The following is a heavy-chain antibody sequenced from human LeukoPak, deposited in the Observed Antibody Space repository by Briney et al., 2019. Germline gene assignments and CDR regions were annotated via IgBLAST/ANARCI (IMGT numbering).Heavy chain of an antibody. CDR1: DGSISSSNW. D-gene: IGHD6-13*01. CDR3: ATGIAAADSFDY. CDR2: IYHSGST. Sequence: SETLSLTCAVSDGSISSSNWWSWVRQPPGKGLEWIGEIYHSGSTNYNPSLKSRVTISVDKSKNQFSLKLSSVTAADTAVYYCATGIAAADSFDYWGQGTLVTVSS. J-gene: IGHJ4*02. V-gene: IGHV4-4*02.